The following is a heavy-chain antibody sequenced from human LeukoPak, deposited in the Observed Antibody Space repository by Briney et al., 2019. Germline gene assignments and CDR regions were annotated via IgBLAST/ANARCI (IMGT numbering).Heavy chain of an antibody. J-gene: IGHJ3*02. D-gene: IGHD1-14*01. Sequence: ASVKVSCKASGGTFSSYAISWVRQAPGQGLEWKGRIIPIFGTADYAQKFQGRVTITTDESTSTAYMELSSLRSEDTAVYYCARPEPEGAFDIWGQGTMVTVSS. CDR3: ARPEPEGAFDI. CDR1: GGTFSSYA. CDR2: IIPIFGTA. V-gene: IGHV1-69*05.